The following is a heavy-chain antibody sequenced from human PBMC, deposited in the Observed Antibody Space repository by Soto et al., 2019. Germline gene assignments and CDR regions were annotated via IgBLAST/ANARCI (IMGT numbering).Heavy chain of an antibody. D-gene: IGHD1-26*01. CDR2: IYYSGST. CDR1: GGSISSYY. Sequence: PSETLSLTCTVSGGSISSYYWNWIRQPPGKGLEWIGYIYYSGSTNYNPSLKSRVTISVDTSKNQFSLKLSSVTAADTAVYYCARDGMGATRRRYFDYWGQGTLVTVSS. V-gene: IGHV4-59*01. J-gene: IGHJ4*02. CDR3: ARDGMGATRRRYFDY.